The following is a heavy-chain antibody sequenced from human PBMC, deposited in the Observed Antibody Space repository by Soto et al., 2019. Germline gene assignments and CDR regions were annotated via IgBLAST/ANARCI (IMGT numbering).Heavy chain of an antibody. CDR1: GFTFSDYY. D-gene: IGHD4-17*01. V-gene: IGHV3-11*01. J-gene: IGHJ4*02. CDR3: ARDLFGDYDLFDY. CDR2: ISSSGSTI. Sequence: QVQLVESGGGLVKPGGSLRLSCAASGFTFSDYYMSWIRQATGKGLEWVSYISSSGSTIYYADSVKGRFTISRDNNKNALYLQMNSLRAEDTDVYYFARDLFGDYDLFDYWGQGTLVTVSS.